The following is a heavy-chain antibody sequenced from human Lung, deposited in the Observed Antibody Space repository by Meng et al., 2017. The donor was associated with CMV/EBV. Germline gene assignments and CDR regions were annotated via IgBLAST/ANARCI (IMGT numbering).Heavy chain of an antibody. CDR1: GFTFSYYS. Sequence: GESLKISCAASGFTFSYYSMNWVRQAPGKGLEWVSSVSSSSSHIYYSDSVRGRFTISRDNAKNSLYLQMDSLRAGDTGVYYCARPTGVDGMDVWGQGTPVTVSS. CDR3: ARPTGVDGMDV. D-gene: IGHD7-27*01. CDR2: VSSSSSHI. V-gene: IGHV3-21*06. J-gene: IGHJ6*02.